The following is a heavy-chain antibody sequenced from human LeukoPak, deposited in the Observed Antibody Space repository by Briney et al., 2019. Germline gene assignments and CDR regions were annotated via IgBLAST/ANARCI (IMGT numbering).Heavy chain of an antibody. Sequence: SETLSLTCTVSGGSISVTIYWGWIRQPPGKGLEWIGYIFSTGDTYYNSSLQSRITISVDTSKNQFSLRLTSVTAADTAVYYCALVDEGYWGQGTLVTVSS. CDR2: IFSTGDT. V-gene: IGHV4-39*01. CDR1: GGSISVTIY. J-gene: IGHJ4*02. CDR3: ALVDEGY.